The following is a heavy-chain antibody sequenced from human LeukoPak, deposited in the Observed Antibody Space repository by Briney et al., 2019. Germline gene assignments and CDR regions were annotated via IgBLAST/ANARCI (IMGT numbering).Heavy chain of an antibody. CDR1: GGTFRSYA. J-gene: IGHJ4*02. CDR3: AVYDYGGSGDY. D-gene: IGHD4-23*01. CDR2: IIPIFGTA. Sequence: SVKVSCKASGGTFRSYAISWVRQAPGQGLEWMGGIIPIFGTANYAQKFQGRVTITADESTSTAYMELSSLRSEDTAVYYCAVYDYGGSGDYWGQGTLVTVSS. V-gene: IGHV1-69*13.